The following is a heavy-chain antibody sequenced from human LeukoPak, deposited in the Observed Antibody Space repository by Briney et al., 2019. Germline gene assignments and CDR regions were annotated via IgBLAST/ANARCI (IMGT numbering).Heavy chain of an antibody. CDR1: GYTFTSYG. CDR3: ATKPYCGGDCYPEGAFDI. CDR2: ISAYNGNT. D-gene: IGHD2-21*02. J-gene: IGHJ3*02. Sequence: ASVKVSCKASGYTFTSYGISWVRQAPGQGLEWMGWISAYNGNTNYAQKLQGRVTMTEDTSTDTAYMELSSLRSEDTAVYYCATKPYCGGDCYPEGAFDIWGQGTMVTVSS. V-gene: IGHV1-18*01.